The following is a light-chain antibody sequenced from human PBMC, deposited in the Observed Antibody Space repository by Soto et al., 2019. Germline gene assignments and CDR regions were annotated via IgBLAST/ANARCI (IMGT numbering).Light chain of an antibody. V-gene: IGKV3-20*01. Sequence: EIVLTQSPGTLSLSPGERATLSCRASQSVSSSYLAWYQQTPGQAPRLLIYGASSSATGTPDRFSGSGSGRDVTPTTIRREHEDFSVYYCQQYDSSSLLTFGGGTRVEIK. J-gene: IGKJ4*01. CDR1: QSVSSSY. CDR2: GAS. CDR3: QQYDSSSLLT.